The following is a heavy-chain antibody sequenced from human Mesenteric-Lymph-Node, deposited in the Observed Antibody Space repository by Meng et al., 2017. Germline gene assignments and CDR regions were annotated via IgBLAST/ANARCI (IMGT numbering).Heavy chain of an antibody. Sequence: QVRLQESGPGMVKPSGHLSLTCAVSGGSISSSNWWSWVRQPPGKGLEWIGEVYHRGDTNYNPSLKSRVDISVDKSKNQFYLSLFSVTAADTAVYYCGRDQGRELINHWGQGTLVTVSS. J-gene: IGHJ4*02. V-gene: IGHV4-4*02. CDR3: GRDQGRELINH. CDR1: GGSISSSNW. D-gene: IGHD1-7*01. CDR2: VYHRGDT.